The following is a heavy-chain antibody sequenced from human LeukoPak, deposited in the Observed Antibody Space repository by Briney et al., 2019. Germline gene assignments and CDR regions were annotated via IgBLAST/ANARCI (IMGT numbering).Heavy chain of an antibody. CDR2: ISAYNGNT. Sequence: ASVKVSCKASGYTFTNYGLSWVRQAAGQGLEWMGWISAYNGNTNYAQKLQGRVTLTTDTSTSTAYMELRSLRSDDTAVYYCARTQVGATHGPFDYWGQGTLVTVSS. D-gene: IGHD1-26*01. CDR1: GYTFTNYG. J-gene: IGHJ4*02. CDR3: ARTQVGATHGPFDY. V-gene: IGHV1-18*01.